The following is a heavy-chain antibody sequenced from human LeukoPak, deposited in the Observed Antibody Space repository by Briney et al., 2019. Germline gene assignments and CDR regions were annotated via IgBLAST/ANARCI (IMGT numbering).Heavy chain of an antibody. J-gene: IGHJ6*04. CDR1: GFMVRTYW. Sequence: PGGSLRLSCEVSGFMVRTYWMDWVRQAPGRGLEWVANINQDGSEKYFVDSVKGRFTISRDNAKNSLYLQMNSLRAEDTAVYYCSRALEVWGKGTTVTVSS. CDR2: INQDGSEK. V-gene: IGHV3-7*01. CDR3: SRALEV.